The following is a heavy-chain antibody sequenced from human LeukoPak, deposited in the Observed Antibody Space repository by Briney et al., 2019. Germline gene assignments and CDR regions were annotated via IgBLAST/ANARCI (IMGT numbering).Heavy chain of an antibody. CDR3: ASIVGATSRPDY. CDR2: ISYDGSNK. CDR1: GFTFSSYA. D-gene: IGHD1-26*01. Sequence: GRSLRPSCAASGFTFSSYAMHWVRQAPGKGLEWVAVISYDGSNKYYADSVKGRFTISRDNSKNTLYLQMNSLRAEDTAVYYCASIVGATSRPDYWGQGTLVTVSS. J-gene: IGHJ4*02. V-gene: IGHV3-30*01.